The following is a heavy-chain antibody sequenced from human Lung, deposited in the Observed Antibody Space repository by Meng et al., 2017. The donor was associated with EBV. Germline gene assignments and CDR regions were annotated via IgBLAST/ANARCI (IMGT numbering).Heavy chain of an antibody. J-gene: IGHJ4*02. CDR3: ASGTPGRSYCDY. CDR2: FVNYVDT. V-gene: IGHV1-18*01. D-gene: IGHD2-15*01. Sequence: QVHLLQSGPEVKKPGASVRVSFKASGYTFGSYGICWVRQAPGQGLEWMGWFVNYVDTYPAPKFQGRVTMTTDTHTNTAFMELRSLTSDDTAVYYCASGTPGRSYCDYWGQGTLVTVSS. CDR1: GYTFGSYG.